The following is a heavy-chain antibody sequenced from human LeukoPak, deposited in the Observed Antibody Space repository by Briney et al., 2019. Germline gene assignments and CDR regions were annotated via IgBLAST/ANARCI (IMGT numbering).Heavy chain of an antibody. CDR1: GFTFSGSA. Sequence: PGGSLRLSCAASGFTFSGSALHWVRQASGKGLEWVGRIRSTANGYATAYAESVKGRFTISRDDSKNTAYLQMDSLKTEDTAVYYCTRARGYYDSSGYIMGESRNYFYYYMDVWGKGTTVTISS. V-gene: IGHV3-73*01. D-gene: IGHD3-22*01. J-gene: IGHJ6*03. CDR3: TRARGYYDSSGYIMGESRNYFYYYMDV. CDR2: IRSTANGYAT.